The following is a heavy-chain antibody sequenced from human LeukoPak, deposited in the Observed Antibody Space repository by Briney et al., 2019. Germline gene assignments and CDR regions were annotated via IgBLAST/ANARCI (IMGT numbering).Heavy chain of an antibody. CDR2: ISGGGGTT. V-gene: IGHV3-23*01. D-gene: IGHD3-16*01. CDR3: AKDGKFGGGSPGDAFNI. CDR1: GFTFSTYA. Sequence: GGSLRLSCAASGFTFSTYAMSWVRQAPGEGLEWVSVISGGGGTTFYADSVKGRFSIPRDNSKSTLYLQMNSLRVEDTAVYYCAKDGKFGGGSPGDAFNIWGQGTMVTVSS. J-gene: IGHJ3*02.